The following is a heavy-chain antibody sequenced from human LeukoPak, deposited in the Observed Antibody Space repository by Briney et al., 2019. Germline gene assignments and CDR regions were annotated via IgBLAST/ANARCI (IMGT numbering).Heavy chain of an antibody. Sequence: SETLSLTCTVSGGSISSSSYYWGWLRQPPGKGLEWIGSIYYSGSTYYNPSLKSRVTISVDTSKNQFSLKLSSVTAPDTAVYYCARHFQLDARDAFDIWGQGTMVTVSS. CDR2: IYYSGST. D-gene: IGHD5-18*01. CDR1: GGSISSSSYY. V-gene: IGHV4-39*01. J-gene: IGHJ3*02. CDR3: ARHFQLDARDAFDI.